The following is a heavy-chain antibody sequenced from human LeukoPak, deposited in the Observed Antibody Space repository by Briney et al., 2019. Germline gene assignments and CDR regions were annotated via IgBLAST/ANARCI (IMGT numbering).Heavy chain of an antibody. Sequence: GSSVEVSCKASGGTFSSYAISWVRQAPGQGLEWMGRIIPIFGTANYAQKFQGRVTITTDESTSTAYMELSSLRSEDTAVYYCASSLVPAAIPYYYYYYMDVWGKGTTVTVSS. CDR1: GGTFSSYA. V-gene: IGHV1-69*05. CDR2: IIPIFGTA. CDR3: ASSLVPAAIPYYYYYYMDV. D-gene: IGHD2-2*01. J-gene: IGHJ6*03.